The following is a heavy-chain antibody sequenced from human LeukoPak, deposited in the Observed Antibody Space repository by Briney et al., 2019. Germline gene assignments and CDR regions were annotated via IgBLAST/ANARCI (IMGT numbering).Heavy chain of an antibody. J-gene: IGHJ4*02. CDR1: GFTFTSYT. CDR2: ISYDVSNT. V-gene: IGHV3-30-3*01. D-gene: IGHD3-10*01. Sequence: GGSLRLSCAASGFTFTSYTMHSVRQAPGKRLEWVAVISYDVSNTYYADSAKGQLTFSRDNSKNTLYLQMNSLRAEDTAVYYGARDFLMFRGVTDLYFDHWGQGTLVTVSS. CDR3: ARDFLMFRGVTDLYFDH.